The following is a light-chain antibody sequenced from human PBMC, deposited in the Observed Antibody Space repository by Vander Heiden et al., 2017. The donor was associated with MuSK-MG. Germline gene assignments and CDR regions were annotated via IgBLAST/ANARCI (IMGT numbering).Light chain of an antibody. CDR1: SSNIGTNT. CDR2: SNN. CDR3: ETWDDSLNGWV. Sequence: QSVLTQPASASGTPGQRVTISCSGSSSNIGTNTVNWYQQVPGTAPNLLICSNNQRPSGVPDRFSGSKSGTSASLAISGLQSEDEADYYWETWDDSLNGWVFGGGTKLTVL. J-gene: IGLJ3*02. V-gene: IGLV1-44*01.